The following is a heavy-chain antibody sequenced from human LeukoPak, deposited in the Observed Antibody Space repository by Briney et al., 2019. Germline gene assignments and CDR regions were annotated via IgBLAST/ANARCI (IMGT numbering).Heavy chain of an antibody. CDR1: GYTFTSYY. J-gene: IGHJ4*02. D-gene: IGHD1-26*01. CDR2: INPSGGST. V-gene: IGHV1-46*01. CDR3: ARVRSGGSYTGGFDY. Sequence: GASVKVSCKASGYTFTSYYMHWVRQAPGQGLEWMGIINPSGGSTSYAQKFQGRVTITADESTSTAYMELSSLRSEDTAVYYCARVRSGGSYTGGFDYWGQGTLVTVSS.